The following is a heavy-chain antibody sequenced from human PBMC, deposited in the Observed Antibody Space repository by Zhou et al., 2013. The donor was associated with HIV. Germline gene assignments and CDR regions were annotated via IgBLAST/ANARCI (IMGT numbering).Heavy chain of an antibody. V-gene: IGHV1-69*05. CDR2: ITPILGTA. CDR3: ARSVTSTPGSGWFDP. D-gene: IGHD1-1*01. CDR1: GNTFSSYA. Sequence: QVQLVQSGAEVKKPGSSVKVSCKTSGNTFSSYAINWVRQAPGQGLEWMGGITPILGTANYAQKFQGRVTITTDESTSTAYMELSSLRSEDTAVYYCARSVTSTPGSGWFDPWGQGTLITVSS. J-gene: IGHJ5*02.